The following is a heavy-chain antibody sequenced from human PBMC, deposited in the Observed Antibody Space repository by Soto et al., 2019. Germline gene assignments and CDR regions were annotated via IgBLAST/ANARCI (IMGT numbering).Heavy chain of an antibody. V-gene: IGHV3-23*01. CDR2: ISGSGGST. Sequence: PGGSLRLSCAASGFTFSSYAMSWVRQAPGKGLEWVSAISGSGGSTYYADSVKGRFTISRDNSKNTLYLQMNSLRVEDTAVYYCAKLAPPRAYYYYGMDVWGQGTTVTVSS. D-gene: IGHD3-3*02. CDR3: AKLAPPRAYYYYGMDV. J-gene: IGHJ6*02. CDR1: GFTFSSYA.